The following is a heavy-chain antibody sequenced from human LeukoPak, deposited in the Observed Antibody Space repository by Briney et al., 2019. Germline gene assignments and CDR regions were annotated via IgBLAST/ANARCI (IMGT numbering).Heavy chain of an antibody. Sequence: GESLKISCKGSGYSFTSYWIGWVRQLPGKGLEWMGIIYPGDSATRYSPSFQGQVTISADNAISTAYLQWSSLKASDTAMYYCARSYYDSSGYFFDYFDYWGQGTLGTVSS. V-gene: IGHV5-51*01. J-gene: IGHJ4*02. CDR3: ARSYYDSSGYFFDYFDY. D-gene: IGHD3-22*01. CDR2: IYPGDSAT. CDR1: GYSFTSYW.